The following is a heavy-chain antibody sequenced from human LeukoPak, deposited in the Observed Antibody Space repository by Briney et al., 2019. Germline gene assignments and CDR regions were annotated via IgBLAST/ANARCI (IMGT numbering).Heavy chain of an antibody. V-gene: IGHV3-30*18. Sequence: PGIPVTLPCAVWGLTFSTYAMLGARHARGKALEGVAVISHDGSDKYYAASVKGRFTISRDNSMNTLHLQMNSLRAEDTAVYYCAKSWGRSMGRGVSIDYWGQGSLVADSS. CDR1: GLTFSTYA. D-gene: IGHD3-10*01. CDR3: AKSWGRSMGRGVSIDY. J-gene: IGHJ4*02. CDR2: ISHDGSDK.